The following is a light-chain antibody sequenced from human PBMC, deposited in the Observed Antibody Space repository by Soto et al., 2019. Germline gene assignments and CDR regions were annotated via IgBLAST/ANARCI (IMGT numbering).Light chain of an antibody. CDR2: QVT. J-gene: IGLJ1*01. Sequence: QSVLTQPASVSGSPGQSITISCTGTSSDLAIYNYVSWYQQQPGKAPKLMIYQVTNRPSGVSNRFSGSRSGNTASLTISGLQDEDEADYYCISYTDSSTLVFGTGTKVTVL. CDR1: SSDLAIYNY. V-gene: IGLV2-14*01. CDR3: ISYTDSSTLV.